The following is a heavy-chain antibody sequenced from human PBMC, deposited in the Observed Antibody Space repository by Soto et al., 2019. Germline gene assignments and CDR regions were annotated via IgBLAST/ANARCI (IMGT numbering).Heavy chain of an antibody. V-gene: IGHV3-9*01. D-gene: IGHD6-19*01. CDR2: ISWNGGSI. J-gene: IGHJ4*02. CDR3: EKDIGRSGWYGTDY. CDR1: GFTFDDYA. Sequence: EVQLVESGGGLVQPGRSLRLSCAASGFTFDDYAMHWVRQAPGKGLEWVPGISWNGGSIGYADSVKGRFTISRDNAKNSLYLKMNSLRAEDTALYYCEKDIGRSGWYGTDYWGQGTLVTVSS.